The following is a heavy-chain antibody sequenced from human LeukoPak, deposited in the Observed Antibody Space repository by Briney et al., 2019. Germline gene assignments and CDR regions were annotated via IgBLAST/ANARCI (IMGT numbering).Heavy chain of an antibody. D-gene: IGHD3-10*01. V-gene: IGHV4-59*01. J-gene: IGHJ4*02. Sequence: SETLSLTCTVSGGSISSYYWSWIRQPPGKGLEWIGYIYYSGSTNYNPSLKSRVTISVDTSKNQFSLKLSSVTAADTAVYYCARGLSGYGSGSLAVDYFDYWGQGTLGTVSS. CDR3: ARGLSGYGSGSLAVDYFDY. CDR1: GGSISSYY. CDR2: IYYSGST.